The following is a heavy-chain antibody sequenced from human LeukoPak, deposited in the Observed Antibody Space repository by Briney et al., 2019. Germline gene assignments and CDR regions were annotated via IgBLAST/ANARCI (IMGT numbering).Heavy chain of an antibody. J-gene: IGHJ6*02. CDR2: IYYSGST. CDR3: ARHRRYYGMDV. V-gene: IGHV4-39*01. Sequence: PSETLSLTCAVYGGSISSSSYYWGWIRQPPGKGLEWIGSIYYSGSTYYNPSLKSRVTISVNTSKNQFSLKLSSVTAADTAVYCCARHRRYYGMDVWGQGTTVTVSS. CDR1: GGSISSSSYY.